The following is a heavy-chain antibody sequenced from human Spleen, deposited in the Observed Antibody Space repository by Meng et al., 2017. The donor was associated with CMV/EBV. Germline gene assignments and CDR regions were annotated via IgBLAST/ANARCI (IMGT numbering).Heavy chain of an antibody. CDR1: GYTFSRYG. Sequence: ASVKVSCKASGYTFSRYGISWVRQAPGQGLEWMGWISAYNGNTNYAQKLQGRVTMTTDTSTSTAYMELSRLRSDDTAVYYCARGEYQLRYKYWGQGTLVTVSS. CDR3: ARGEYQLRYKY. CDR2: ISAYNGNT. V-gene: IGHV1-18*01. J-gene: IGHJ4*02. D-gene: IGHD2-2*01.